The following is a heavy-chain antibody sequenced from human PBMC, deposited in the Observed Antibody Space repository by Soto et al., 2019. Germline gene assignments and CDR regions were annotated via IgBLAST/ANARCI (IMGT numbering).Heavy chain of an antibody. V-gene: IGHV4-34*01. CDR1: GGSFSGYY. Sequence: SETLSLTCAVYGGSFSGYYWSWIRQPPGKGLEWIGEINHSGSTNYNPSLKSRVTISVDTSKNQFSLKLSSVTAADTAVYYCARFSPSRPADAKVFDYWGQGTLVTVSS. CDR2: INHSGST. D-gene: IGHD2-8*01. J-gene: IGHJ4*02. CDR3: ARFSPSRPADAKVFDY.